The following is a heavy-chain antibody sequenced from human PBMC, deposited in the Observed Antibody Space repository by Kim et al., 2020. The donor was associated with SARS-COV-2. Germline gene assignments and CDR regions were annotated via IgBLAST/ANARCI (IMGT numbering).Heavy chain of an antibody. CDR1: GGSFSGYY. Sequence: SETLSLTCAVYGGSFSGYYWSWIRQPPGKGLEWIGEINHSGSTNYNPSLKSRVTISVDTSKNQFSLKLSSVTAADTAVYYCARDRVRGVILYGMDVWGQGTTVTVSS. V-gene: IGHV4-34*01. D-gene: IGHD3-10*01. J-gene: IGHJ6*02. CDR3: ARDRVRGVILYGMDV. CDR2: INHSGST.